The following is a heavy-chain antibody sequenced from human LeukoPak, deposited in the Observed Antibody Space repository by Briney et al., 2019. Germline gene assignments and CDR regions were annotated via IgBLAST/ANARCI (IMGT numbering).Heavy chain of an antibody. CDR2: IRSSSSDI. CDR1: GFTFSSYS. J-gene: IGHJ4*02. D-gene: IGHD5-18*01. V-gene: IGHV3-21*01. Sequence: PGGSLRLSCAASGFTFSSYSMNWVRQATGKGLEWVSSIRSSSSDINYADSVKGRFTISRDNAKNSLYLQMNGLRPEDTALYYCARAFDTPMAESSHYWGQGTLVTVSS. CDR3: ARAFDTPMAESSHY.